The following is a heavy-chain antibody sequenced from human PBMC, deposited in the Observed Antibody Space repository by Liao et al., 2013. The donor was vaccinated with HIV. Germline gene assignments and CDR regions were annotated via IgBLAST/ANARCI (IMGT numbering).Heavy chain of an antibody. CDR2: INHSGST. V-gene: IGHV4-34*01. CDR1: GGSFSGYY. J-gene: IGHJ3*02. CDR3: ARGLDTAGYFRRQSFDI. D-gene: IGHD3-9*01. Sequence: QVQLQQWGAGLLKPSETLSLTCAVYGGSFSGYYWSWIRQPPGKGLEWIGEINHSGSTNYNPSLKSRVTISVDTSKNQFSLKLSSVTAADTAVYYCARGLDTAGYFRRQSFDIWGHGTLVTVSP.